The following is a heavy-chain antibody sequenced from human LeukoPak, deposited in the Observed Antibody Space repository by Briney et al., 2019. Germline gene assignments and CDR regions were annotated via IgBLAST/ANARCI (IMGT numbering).Heavy chain of an antibody. CDR2: INPNSGGT. Sequence: SVKVSCKASGYTFTGYYMHWARQAPGQGLEWMGWINPNSGGTNYAQKFQGRVTMTRDTSISTAYMELSRLRSDDTAVYYCASGRYCSSTSCYSVWFDPWGQGTLVTVSS. J-gene: IGHJ5*02. D-gene: IGHD2-2*01. V-gene: IGHV1-2*02. CDR3: ASGRYCSSTSCYSVWFDP. CDR1: GYTFTGYY.